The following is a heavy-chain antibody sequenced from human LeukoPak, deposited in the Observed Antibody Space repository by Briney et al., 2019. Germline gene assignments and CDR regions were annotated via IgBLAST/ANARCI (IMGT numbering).Heavy chain of an antibody. CDR2: IKEDGSEK. J-gene: IGHJ4*02. Sequence: GGSLRLSCAAPGFTFSSYWMSWVRQAPGKGLEWVANIKEDGSEKSYVDSVKGRFTISRDNAKNSLYLQMNSLRAEDTAVYYCARERRNNFGYYFDYWGQGTLVTVSS. CDR3: ARERRNNFGYYFDY. V-gene: IGHV3-7*04. CDR1: GFTFSSYW. D-gene: IGHD1/OR15-1a*01.